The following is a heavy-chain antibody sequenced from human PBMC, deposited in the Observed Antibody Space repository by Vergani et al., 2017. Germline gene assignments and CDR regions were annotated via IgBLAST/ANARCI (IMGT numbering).Heavy chain of an antibody. V-gene: IGHV3-23*01. CDR2: ISGSGGST. CDR3: ARXVGYCSSTSCYFNWFDP. Sequence: EVQLLESGGGLVQPGGSLRLSCAASGFTFSSYAMSWVRQAPGKGLEWVSAISGSGGSTYYADSVKGRFTISRDNSKNTLYLQMNSLRAEDTAVYYCARXVGYCSSTSCYFNWFDPWGQGTLVTVSS. J-gene: IGHJ5*02. D-gene: IGHD2-2*01. CDR1: GFTFSSYA.